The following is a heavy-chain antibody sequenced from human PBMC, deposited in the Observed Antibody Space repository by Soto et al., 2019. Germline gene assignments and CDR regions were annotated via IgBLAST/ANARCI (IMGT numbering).Heavy chain of an antibody. J-gene: IGHJ5*02. CDR2: IYHTGNT. Sequence: SETLSLTCTVSGGSISNSRYYWAWIRQPPGKGLEWIGSIYHTGNTHYNPSLRSRVTISVDTSKNQFSLKLTSVTAADTAVYYCARDYYDSSDYTTNWFDPWGQGTLVTVSS. D-gene: IGHD3-22*01. CDR1: GGSISNSRYY. CDR3: ARDYYDSSDYTTNWFDP. V-gene: IGHV4-39*01.